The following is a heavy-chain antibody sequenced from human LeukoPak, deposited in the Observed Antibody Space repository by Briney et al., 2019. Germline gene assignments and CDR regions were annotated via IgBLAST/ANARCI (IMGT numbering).Heavy chain of an antibody. CDR3: ASAEPQGIIWHPY. CDR2: IYHSGST. Sequence: SQTLSLTCTVSGGSISSGGYYWSWIRQPPGKGLEWIGYIYHSGSTYYNPSLKSRVTISVDRSKNQFSLKLSSVTAADTAVYYCASAEPQGIIWHPYWGQGTLVTVSS. V-gene: IGHV4-30-2*01. CDR1: GGSISSGGYY. J-gene: IGHJ4*02.